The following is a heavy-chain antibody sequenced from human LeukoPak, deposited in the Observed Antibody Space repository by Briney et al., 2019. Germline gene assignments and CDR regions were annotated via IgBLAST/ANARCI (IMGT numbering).Heavy chain of an antibody. CDR1: GFTFSSYA. CDR3: AKVPHSWGLFDS. D-gene: IGHD3-16*01. V-gene: IGHV3-30*02. Sequence: GGSLRLSCAASGFTFSSYAMHWVRQAPGKGLEWMAFIRDNGSTRYYADSVKGRFTVSRDNSKNTLYLQMDSLRTEDTAVYYCAKVPHSWGLFDSWGQGTLVTVSS. J-gene: IGHJ4*02. CDR2: IRDNGSTR.